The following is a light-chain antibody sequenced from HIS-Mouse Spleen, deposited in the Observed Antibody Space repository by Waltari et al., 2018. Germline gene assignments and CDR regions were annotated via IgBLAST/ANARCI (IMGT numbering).Light chain of an antibody. J-gene: IGLJ3*02. Sequence: QSALTQPRSVSGSPGQSVTISCTGTSSDSGGYNYVSLYQPHPGKAPKPMIYDVSKRPSGVPDRFSGSKSGNTASLTISGLQAEDEADYYCCSYAGSYTWVFGGGTKLTVL. CDR2: DVS. CDR1: SSDSGGYNY. V-gene: IGLV2-11*01. CDR3: CSYAGSYTWV.